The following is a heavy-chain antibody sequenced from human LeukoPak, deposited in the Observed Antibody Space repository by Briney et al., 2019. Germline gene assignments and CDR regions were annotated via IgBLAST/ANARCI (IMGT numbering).Heavy chain of an antibody. Sequence: GGSLRLSCVVSGFTFKDYDIHWVRQTTGKGLEWVSAIGSGGYTYYADSVRGRFTISREDAETSLSLQMNNLRAEDTAVYYCVRQPESGRYGFDHWGQGTLVTVSS. V-gene: IGHV3-13*01. CDR2: IGSGGYT. D-gene: IGHD1-26*01. CDR1: GFTFKDYD. CDR3: VRQPESGRYGFDH. J-gene: IGHJ4*02.